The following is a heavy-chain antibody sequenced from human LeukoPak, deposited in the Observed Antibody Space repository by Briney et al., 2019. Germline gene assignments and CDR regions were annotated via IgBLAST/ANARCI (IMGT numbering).Heavy chain of an antibody. D-gene: IGHD6-19*01. V-gene: IGHV3-30-3*01. CDR1: GFTFSSYA. Sequence: PGRSLRLSCAASGFTFSSYAMHWVRQAPGKGLEWVAVISYDGSNKYYADSVKGRFTISRDNSKNTLYLQMNSLRAEDTAVYYCARENSGDSSGWYTWFDPWGQGTLVTVSS. J-gene: IGHJ5*02. CDR3: ARENSGDSSGWYTWFDP. CDR2: ISYDGSNK.